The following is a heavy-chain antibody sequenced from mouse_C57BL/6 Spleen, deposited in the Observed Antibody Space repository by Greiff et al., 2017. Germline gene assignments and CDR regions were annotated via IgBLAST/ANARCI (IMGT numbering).Heavy chain of an antibody. CDR2: IEPSDSYT. V-gene: IGHV1-50*01. CDR3: ARRAVVGTRGAMDY. J-gene: IGHJ4*01. Sequence: VQLQQPGAELVKPGASVKLSCKASGYTFTSYWMQWVKQRPGQGLEWIGEIEPSDSYTNYNQKFKGKATLTVDTSSSPAYMQLSSLTSEDSAVYYCARRAVVGTRGAMDYWGQGTSVTVSS. D-gene: IGHD1-1*01. CDR1: GYTFTSYW.